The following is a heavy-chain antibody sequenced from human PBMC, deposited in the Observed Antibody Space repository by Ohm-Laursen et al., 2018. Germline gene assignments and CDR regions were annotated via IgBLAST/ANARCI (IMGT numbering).Heavy chain of an antibody. CDR1: GFTFSSYA. V-gene: IGHV3-23*01. CDR2: ISGSGSST. J-gene: IGHJ4*02. CDR3: AKDSSYDGSGYTDY. D-gene: IGHD3-22*01. Sequence: SLRLSCTASGFTFSSYAVNWVRQAPGKGLEWVSVISGSGSSTEYVDSVKGRFTISRDNSKNTLYLQMNSLRAEDSAVYYCAKDSSYDGSGYTDYWGQGTLVTVSS.